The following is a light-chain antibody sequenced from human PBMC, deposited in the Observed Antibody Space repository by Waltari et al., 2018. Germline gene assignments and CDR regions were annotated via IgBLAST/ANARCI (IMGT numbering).Light chain of an antibody. CDR3: QQYDEWPFS. V-gene: IGKV3-15*01. J-gene: IGKJ3*01. Sequence: TQSPDTLSVSPGERATLSCRASQSVSGDLAWFRQRPGQAPRLLIYGASTRATGIPARFSGAGSGTEFTLTITSLQSEDYAVYYCQQYDEWPFSFGPGTKVEIK. CDR2: GAS. CDR1: QSVSGD.